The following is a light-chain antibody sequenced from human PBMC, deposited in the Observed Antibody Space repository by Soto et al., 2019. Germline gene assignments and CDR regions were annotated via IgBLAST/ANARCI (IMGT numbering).Light chain of an antibody. J-gene: IGKJ4*01. CDR1: QTVRNNY. Sequence: EFVLTQSPGTLSLSPGERATLSCRASQTVRNNYLAWYQQKPGQAPRLLIYGVSSRATGIPDRFSGSGSGTDFTLTISSLEPEDFAVYYCQQRSKWPLTFGGGTKVDIK. V-gene: IGKV3D-20*02. CDR2: GVS. CDR3: QQRSKWPLT.